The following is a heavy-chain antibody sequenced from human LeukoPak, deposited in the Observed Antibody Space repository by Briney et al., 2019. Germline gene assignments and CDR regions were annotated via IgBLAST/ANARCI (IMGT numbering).Heavy chain of an antibody. V-gene: IGHV3-74*01. CDR3: ARDLGQYYDTSDNWFDP. CDR2: INSDGSNT. Sequence: GGSLRLSCAASGVTFSNYWMHWVRQAPGKGLVWVSRINSDGSNTSYADSVKGRFTISRDNAKNTLNLQMNSLRAEDTAVYYCARDLGQYYDTSDNWFDPWGQGTLVTVSS. J-gene: IGHJ5*02. D-gene: IGHD3-22*01. CDR1: GVTFSNYW.